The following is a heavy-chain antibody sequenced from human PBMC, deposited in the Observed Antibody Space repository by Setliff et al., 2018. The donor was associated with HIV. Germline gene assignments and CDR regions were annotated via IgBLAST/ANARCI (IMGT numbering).Heavy chain of an antibody. CDR2: INVGKGDT. J-gene: IGHJ4*01. D-gene: IGHD2-8*02. V-gene: IGHV1-3*01. Sequence: ASVKVSCKASGYTFTTYSLHWVRQAPGQSPEWMGWINVGKGDTKYSQKLQGRITITRDTSANRAYLELNNPRSDDTGTYFCARGALLAVFDFDHWGQGTLVTVSS. CDR3: ARGALLAVFDFDH. CDR1: GYTFTTYS.